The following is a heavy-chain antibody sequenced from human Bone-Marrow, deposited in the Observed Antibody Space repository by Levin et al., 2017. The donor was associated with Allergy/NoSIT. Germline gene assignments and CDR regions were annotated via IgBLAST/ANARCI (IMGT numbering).Heavy chain of an antibody. J-gene: IGHJ6*02. CDR3: AKAGFSWDGYSRGDGSYGLDV. CDR1: GFTFGSFT. CDR2: IIANGADT. V-gene: IGHV3-23*01. D-gene: IGHD3-22*01. Sequence: GESLKISCAASGFTFGSFTMSWIRQTPGRGLECVSSIIANGADTYYADSVKGRFTISRDNSKNMLYLVMNSLRAEDTAVYYCAKAGFSWDGYSRGDGSYGLDVWGQGTTVIVSS.